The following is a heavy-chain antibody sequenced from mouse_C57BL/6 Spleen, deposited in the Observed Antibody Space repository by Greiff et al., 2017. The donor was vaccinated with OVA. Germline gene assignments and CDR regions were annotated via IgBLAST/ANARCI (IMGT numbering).Heavy chain of an antibody. J-gene: IGHJ2*01. CDR1: GYTFTDYE. V-gene: IGHV1-15*01. D-gene: IGHD2-5*01. Sequence: QVQLQQSGAELVRPGASVTLSCKASGYTFTDYEMPWVKQTPVHGLEWIGAIDPETGGTAYNQKFKGKAILTADKSSSTAYMELRSLTSEDSAVYYGTRRGVYSNYGGYFDCWGKGTTLTVSS. CDR2: IDPETGGT. CDR3: TRRGVYSNYGGYFDC.